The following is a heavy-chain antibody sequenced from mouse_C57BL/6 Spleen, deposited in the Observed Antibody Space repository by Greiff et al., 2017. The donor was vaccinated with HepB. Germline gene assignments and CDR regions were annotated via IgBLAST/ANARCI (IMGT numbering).Heavy chain of an antibody. V-gene: IGHV7-3*01. Sequence: DVMLVESGGGLVQPGGSLSLSCAASGFTFTDYYMSWVRQPPGKALEWLGFIRNKANGYTKEYSASVKGRFTISRDNSQSILYLQMNSLRAEDSSTYYGARYELGYSSTFAYWGHSTTLTVSS. CDR3: ARYELGYSSTFAY. J-gene: IGHJ2*01. CDR1: GFTFTDYY. CDR2: IRNKANGYTK. D-gene: IGHD2-12*01.